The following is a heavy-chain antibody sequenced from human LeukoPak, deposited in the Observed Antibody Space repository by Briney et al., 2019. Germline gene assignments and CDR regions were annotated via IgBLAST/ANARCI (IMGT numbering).Heavy chain of an antibody. CDR3: ARDREEYSNYVPTFNY. J-gene: IGHJ4*02. V-gene: IGHV3-30-3*01. D-gene: IGHD4-11*01. Sequence: GGSLRLSCAASGFTFSSYAMHWVRQAPGKGLEWVAVISYDGSNKYYADSVKGRFTISRDNSKNTLYLQMNSLRAEDTAVYYCARDREEYSNYVPTFNYWGQGSLVTVSS. CDR1: GFTFSSYA. CDR2: ISYDGSNK.